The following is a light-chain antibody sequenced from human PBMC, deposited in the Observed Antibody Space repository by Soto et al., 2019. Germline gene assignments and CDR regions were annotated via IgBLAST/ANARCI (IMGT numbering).Light chain of an antibody. CDR1: NSDIGYYNY. CDR3: SSHAGRNKYVV. J-gene: IGLJ2*01. Sequence: QSALTQPPSASGSPGQSVTISCTGTNSDIGYYNYVSWYQQHPGKAPKLMIYEVNQRPSGVPDRFSGSRSGNTASLTVSGLQAEDEAAYYCSSHAGRNKYVVFGGGTKLTVL. V-gene: IGLV2-8*01. CDR2: EVN.